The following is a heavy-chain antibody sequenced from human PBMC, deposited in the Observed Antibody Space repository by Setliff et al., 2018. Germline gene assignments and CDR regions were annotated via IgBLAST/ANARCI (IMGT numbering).Heavy chain of an antibody. V-gene: IGHV4-34*01. CDR1: DGSFSDYY. D-gene: IGHD3-10*01. J-gene: IGHJ3*02. CDR3: ARRWNFGPYGSGIHDGFDM. CDR2: INHYGST. Sequence: KPSETLSLTCAVYDGSFSDYYWSWIRQPPGKGLEWIGEINHYGSTEYKSSLKSRVTISVDTSKNQFSLKLNSVTAADTAVYYCARRWNFGPYGSGIHDGFDMWGQGTMVTVSS.